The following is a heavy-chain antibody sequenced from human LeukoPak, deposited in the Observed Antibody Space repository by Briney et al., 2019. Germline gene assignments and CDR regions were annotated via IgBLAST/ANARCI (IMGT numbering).Heavy chain of an antibody. J-gene: IGHJ5*02. V-gene: IGHV4-59*01. CDR2: IYYSGST. CDR1: GASISSYY. Sequence: SETLSLTCTVSGASISSYYWSWIRQPPGRGLEWIGYIYYSGSTNYNPSLKSQVTISVDTSKNQFSLRLSSVTAADTAVYYCARHRYYYDSSGYYYQPWGQGTLVTVSS. D-gene: IGHD3-22*01. CDR3: ARHRYYYDSSGYYYQP.